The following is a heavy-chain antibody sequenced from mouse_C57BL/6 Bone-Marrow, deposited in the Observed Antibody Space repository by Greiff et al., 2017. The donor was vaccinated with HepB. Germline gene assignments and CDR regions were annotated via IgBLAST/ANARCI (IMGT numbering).Heavy chain of an antibody. CDR2: FHPYNDDT. CDR3: ARADGRSYYAMDY. D-gene: IGHD2-3*01. V-gene: IGHV1-47*01. Sequence: VQVVESGAELVKPGASVKMSCKASGYTFTTYPIEWMKQNHGKSLEWIGNFHPYNDDTKYNEKFKGKATLTVEKSSSTVYLELSRLTSDDSAVYYCARADGRSYYAMDYWGQGTSVTVSS. J-gene: IGHJ4*01. CDR1: GYTFTTYP.